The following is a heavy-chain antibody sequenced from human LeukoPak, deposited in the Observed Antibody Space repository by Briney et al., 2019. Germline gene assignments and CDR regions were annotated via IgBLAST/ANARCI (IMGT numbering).Heavy chain of an antibody. V-gene: IGHV4-39*01. CDR1: GGSISSSSYY. CDR2: IYYSGST. CDR3: ARQGITIFGVITPNWFDP. J-gene: IGHJ5*02. Sequence: SETLSLTCTVSGGSISSSSYYWGWIRQPPGKGLEWIGSIYYSGSTYYNPSLKSRVTISVDTSKNQFSLKLNSVTAVDTAVYYCARQGITIFGVITPNWFDPWGQGTLVTVSS. D-gene: IGHD3-3*01.